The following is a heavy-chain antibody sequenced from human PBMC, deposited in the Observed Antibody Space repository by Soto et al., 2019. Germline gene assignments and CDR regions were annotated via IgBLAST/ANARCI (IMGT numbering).Heavy chain of an antibody. Sequence: QVQLVQSGAEVKKPGASVKVSCKASGYTFTSYGISWVRQAPGQGLEWMGWISAYHGNTNYAQKLQGRVTMTTDTTTSTGYMEMRSLRSDDTAVYYCARDRGRYALDYWGQGTLVTVSS. D-gene: IGHD3-16*01. CDR2: ISAYHGNT. V-gene: IGHV1-18*01. J-gene: IGHJ4*02. CDR1: GYTFTSYG. CDR3: ARDRGRYALDY.